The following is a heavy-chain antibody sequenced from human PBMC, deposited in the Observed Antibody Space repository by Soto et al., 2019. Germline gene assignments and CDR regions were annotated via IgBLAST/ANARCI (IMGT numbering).Heavy chain of an antibody. V-gene: IGHV4-30-2*01. CDR3: ARHYVDHGFPRFVGY. CDR1: GGSISSGGYS. Sequence: SETLSLTCAVSGGSISSGGYSWSWIRQPPGKGLEWIGYMYHSGSTYYNPSLKSRVTISIDRSKNQFSLKLSSVTAADTAVYYCARHYVDHGFPRFVGYWGQGTQVTVSS. CDR2: MYHSGST. D-gene: IGHD4-17*01. J-gene: IGHJ4*02.